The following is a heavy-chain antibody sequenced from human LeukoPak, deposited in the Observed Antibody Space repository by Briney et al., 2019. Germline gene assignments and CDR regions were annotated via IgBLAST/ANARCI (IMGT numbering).Heavy chain of an antibody. V-gene: IGHV3-33*08. CDR1: GFTFSSYW. J-gene: IGHJ5*02. D-gene: IGHD6-6*01. CDR3: ARDLSIAARPRWFDP. Sequence: GGSLRLSCAASGFTFSSYWMHWVRHAPGKGLEWVAVIWYDGSNKYYADSVKGRFTISRDNSKNTLYLQMNSLRAEDTAVYYCARDLSIAARPRWFDPWGQGTLVTVSS. CDR2: IWYDGSNK.